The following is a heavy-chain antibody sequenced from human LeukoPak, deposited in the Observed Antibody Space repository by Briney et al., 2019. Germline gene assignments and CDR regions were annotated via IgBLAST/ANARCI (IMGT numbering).Heavy chain of an antibody. CDR3: ARDATIAAPLMS. J-gene: IGHJ4*02. CDR2: ISYTGNT. D-gene: IGHD6-13*01. CDR1: DGSISSNFAY. Sequence: SGTLSLTCIVSDGSISSNFAYWGWIRQPPGKGLEWIGSISYTGNTDYNPSLKSRVTLSVDTSKNQFSLHLKSVTAADTAVYYCARDATIAAPLMSWGQGTLVIVSS. V-gene: IGHV4-39*07.